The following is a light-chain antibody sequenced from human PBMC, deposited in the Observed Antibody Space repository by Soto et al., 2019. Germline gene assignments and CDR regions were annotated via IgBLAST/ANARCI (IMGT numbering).Light chain of an antibody. CDR1: QSVTTY. J-gene: IGKJ2*01. V-gene: IGKV3-11*01. Sequence: ETVLTQSPATLSLSPGARAILSCRASQSVTTYLAWYQQKPGQAPRLRIYDVSNRAAGIPARFSGSGSGTDCTLTIGTLEPEDFAVYSCQQRSNWPPGYTFGQGTKLEIK. CDR3: QQRSNWPPGYT. CDR2: DVS.